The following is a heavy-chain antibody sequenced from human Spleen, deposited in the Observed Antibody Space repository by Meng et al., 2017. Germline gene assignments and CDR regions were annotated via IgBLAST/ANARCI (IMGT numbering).Heavy chain of an antibody. V-gene: IGHV1-2*06. J-gene: IGHJ4*02. CDR3: ARADTTHYYDSSGQFDFDY. CDR2: INPNSGGT. D-gene: IGHD3-22*01. CDR1: GYTFTGYY. Sequence: VQLGQAGAGVKKPGASVKVSCQASGYTFTGYYMHWVRQAPGQGLEWMGRINPNSGGTNYAQKFQGRVTMTRDTSISTAYMELSRLRSDDTAVYYCARADTTHYYDSSGQFDFDYWGQGTLVTVSS.